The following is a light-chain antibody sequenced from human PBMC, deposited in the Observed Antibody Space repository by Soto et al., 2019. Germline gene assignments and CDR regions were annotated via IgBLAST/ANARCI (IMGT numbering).Light chain of an antibody. V-gene: IGKV3-11*01. J-gene: IGKJ1*01. CDR2: DAY. CDR1: QSFGTY. CDR3: QQCSDWPPTWT. Sequence: DIVLTQSPATLSLSLAERATLSCRASQSFGTYLVWYQQKPGQSPRLLIYDAYNRATGIPARFSGSGSGTDFTLTISSLESEEFVVYYCQQCSDWPPTWTFGQGT.